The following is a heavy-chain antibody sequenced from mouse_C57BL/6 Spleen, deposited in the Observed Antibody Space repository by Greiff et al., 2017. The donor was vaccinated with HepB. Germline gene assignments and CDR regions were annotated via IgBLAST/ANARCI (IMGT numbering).Heavy chain of an antibody. Sequence: EVKLQESGPGLVKPSQSLSLTCSVTGYSITSGYYWNWIRQFPGNKLEWMGYISYDGSNNYNPSLKNRISITRDTSKNQFFLKLNSVTTEDTATYYCASDYYGSSLGVWGTGTTVTVSS. J-gene: IGHJ1*03. CDR1: GYSITSGYY. V-gene: IGHV3-6*01. CDR2: ISYDGSN. D-gene: IGHD1-1*01. CDR3: ASDYYGSSLGV.